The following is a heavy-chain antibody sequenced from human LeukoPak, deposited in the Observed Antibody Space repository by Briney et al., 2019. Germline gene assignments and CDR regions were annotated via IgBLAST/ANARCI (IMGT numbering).Heavy chain of an antibody. J-gene: IGHJ4*02. CDR1: GFTFSSYA. D-gene: IGHD2-15*01. Sequence: PGGSLRLSCAASGFTFSSYAMSWVRQAPGKGLEWVSSISSSSSYIYYADSVKGRFTISRDNAKNSLYLQMNSLRAEDTAVYYCAALGYCSGGSCQAIDYWGQGTLVTVSS. CDR2: ISSSSSYI. V-gene: IGHV3-21*01. CDR3: AALGYCSGGSCQAIDY.